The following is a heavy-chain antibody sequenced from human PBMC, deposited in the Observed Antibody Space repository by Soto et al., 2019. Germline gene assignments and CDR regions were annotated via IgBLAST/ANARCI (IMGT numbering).Heavy chain of an antibody. CDR2: SRADNSHT. CDR3: ARAAERFDCVWWRNDALDI. D-gene: IGHD3-16*01. Sequence: QVQLLQSGPEVKKPGASVKVSCRAFGYRFTEFGISWVRQAPGQGLEWVGWSRADNSHTNYAKSLQGRVNFTTDTSSSPAYMELTTLPSADTAVYSCARAAERFDCVWWRNDALDIWGQGTLVFVSS. V-gene: IGHV1-18*01. J-gene: IGHJ3*02. CDR1: GYRFTEFG.